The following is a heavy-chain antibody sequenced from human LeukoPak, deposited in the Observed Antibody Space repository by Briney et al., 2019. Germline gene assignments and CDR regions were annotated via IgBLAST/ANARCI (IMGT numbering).Heavy chain of an antibody. CDR1: GGSIISFY. CDR3: ARSDVLTAYAMAL. CDR2: MYYRGAT. Sequence: SETLSLTCTVSGGSIISFYWSWIRQPPGKGLEWIGYMYYRGATNYNPSLKSRVTMSVDTSMTHFSLQLSSVTVADTAVYYCARSDVLTAYAMALWGQGTLVIVSS. J-gene: IGHJ4*02. V-gene: IGHV4-59*08. D-gene: IGHD3-9*01.